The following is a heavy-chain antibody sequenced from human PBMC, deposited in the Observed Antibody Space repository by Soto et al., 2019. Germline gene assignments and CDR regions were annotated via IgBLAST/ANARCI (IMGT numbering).Heavy chain of an antibody. CDR1: GFTFSGYA. CDR2: ISGSGGST. CDR3: VRVDTAMVDY. V-gene: IGHV3-23*01. J-gene: IGHJ4*02. D-gene: IGHD5-18*01. Sequence: PVGSLRLSCAASGFTFSGYAMSWVRQAPGKGLEWVSAISGSGGSTYYADSVKGRFTISRDNSKNTLYLQMNSLRAEDTAVYYCVRVDTAMVDYWGQGTLVTVSS.